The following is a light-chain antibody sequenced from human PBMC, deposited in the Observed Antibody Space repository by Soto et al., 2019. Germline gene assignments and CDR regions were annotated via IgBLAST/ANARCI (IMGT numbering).Light chain of an antibody. CDR3: LQYNTYPAT. CDR1: PGIRNE. Sequence: DIQLTQSPSSLSASVGDRVTITCRASPGIRNELGWFQQKPGKAPERLIYRATTIQRGVSSRFSGSGSGTEFTLKISSLQPEDFATYYCLQYNTYPATFGQGTKVEI. J-gene: IGKJ1*01. CDR2: RAT. V-gene: IGKV1-17*01.